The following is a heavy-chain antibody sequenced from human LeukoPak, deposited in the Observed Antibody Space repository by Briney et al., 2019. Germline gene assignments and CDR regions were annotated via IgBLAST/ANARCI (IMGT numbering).Heavy chain of an antibody. CDR2: INHSGST. CDR3: ARADFWSGYYSHFDY. Sequence: SETLSLTCAVYGGSFSGYYWSWIRQPPGKGLERIGEINHSGSTNYNPSLKSRVTISVDTSKNQFSLKLSSVTAADTAVYYCARADFWSGYYSHFDYWGQGTLVTVSS. J-gene: IGHJ4*02. V-gene: IGHV4-34*01. CDR1: GGSFSGYY. D-gene: IGHD3-3*01.